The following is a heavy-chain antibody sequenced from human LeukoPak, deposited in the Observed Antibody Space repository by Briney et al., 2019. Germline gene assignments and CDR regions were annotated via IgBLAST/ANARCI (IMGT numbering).Heavy chain of an antibody. CDR1: GGSISSYY. CDR3: ARQNYDILTGYYTDAFDI. V-gene: IGHV4-59*01. Sequence: SETLSLTCTVSGGSISSYYWSWIRQPPGKGLEWIGYIYYSGSTNYNPSLKSRVTISVDTSKNQFSLKLSSVTAAGTAVNYCARQNYDILTGYYTDAFDIWGQGTMVTVSS. CDR2: IYYSGST. J-gene: IGHJ3*02. D-gene: IGHD3-9*01.